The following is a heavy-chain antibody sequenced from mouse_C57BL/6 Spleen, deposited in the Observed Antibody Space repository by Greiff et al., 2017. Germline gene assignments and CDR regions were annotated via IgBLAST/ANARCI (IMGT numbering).Heavy chain of an antibody. Sequence: QVHVKQSGPGLVAPSQSLSITCTVSGFSLTSYGVDWVRQSPGKGLEWLGVIWGVGSTNYNSALKSRLSISKDNSKSQVFLKMNSLQTDDTAMYYCATHYYGSGYFDVWGTGTTVTVSS. J-gene: IGHJ1*03. CDR3: ATHYYGSGYFDV. D-gene: IGHD1-1*01. CDR2: IWGVGST. V-gene: IGHV2-6*01. CDR1: GFSLTSYG.